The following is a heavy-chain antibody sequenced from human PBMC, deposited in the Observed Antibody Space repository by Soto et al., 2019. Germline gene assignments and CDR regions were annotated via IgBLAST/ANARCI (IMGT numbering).Heavy chain of an antibody. CDR1: GFTFGHYA. CDR2: ISWNSDTI. J-gene: IGHJ4*02. D-gene: IGHD3-10*01. Sequence: EVQVMDSGGGLVQPGRSLRLSCAASGFTFGHYAMHWVRQAPGKGLEWVSGISWNSDTIGYADSVKGRFTISRDNAKNSLYLQMNSLKPEDTAFYYCAKALPPGRYYWPLDSWGQGTLVTVSS. V-gene: IGHV3-9*01. CDR3: AKALPPGRYYWPLDS.